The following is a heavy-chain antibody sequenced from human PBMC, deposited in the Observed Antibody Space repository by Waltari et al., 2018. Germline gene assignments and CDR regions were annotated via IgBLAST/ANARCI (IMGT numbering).Heavy chain of an antibody. J-gene: IGHJ4*02. D-gene: IGHD3-10*01. Sequence: EVQLVESGGGLVQPGGSLRLSCAASGFTFSSYEMNWVRQAPGKGLEWVSYISSSGSTIYYADSVKGRFTISRDNAKNSLYLQMNSLKASDTARYYCARLGVNPVSYYFDYWGQGTLVTVSS. CDR1: GFTFSSYE. CDR2: ISSSGSTI. V-gene: IGHV3-48*03. CDR3: ARLGVNPVSYYFDY.